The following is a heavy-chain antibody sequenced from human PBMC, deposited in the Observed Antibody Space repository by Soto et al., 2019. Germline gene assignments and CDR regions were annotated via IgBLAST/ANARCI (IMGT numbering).Heavy chain of an antibody. CDR3: ARDGGRHSGGIDY. CDR1: GGTFSSYS. Sequence: QVQLVQSGAEVNKPGSSVKVSCKASGGTFSSYSINWVRQAPGQGLEWMGEIIPIFGTANYAQKFQGRVTITADESTSTAYMELSSLRSEDTAVYYCARDGGRHSGGIDYWGHGTLVTVSS. CDR2: IIPIFGTA. V-gene: IGHV1-69*01. J-gene: IGHJ4*01. D-gene: IGHD1-26*01.